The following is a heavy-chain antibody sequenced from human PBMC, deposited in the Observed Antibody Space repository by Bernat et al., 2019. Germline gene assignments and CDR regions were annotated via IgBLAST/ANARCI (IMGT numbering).Heavy chain of an antibody. D-gene: IGHD7-27*01. CDR3: ARIRDGLGLTGADY. CDR1: GFTFTTYW. V-gene: IGHV5-51*01. Sequence: EVQLVQSGAEVKRPGESLKISCKSSGFTFTTYWIGWVRQMPGKGLEWMGIIFPSDSDTKYSPSFQGQVTISADKSLTTAYLQWSSLKASDTAMYYCARIRDGLGLTGADYWGQGTLVTVSS. CDR2: IFPSDSDT. J-gene: IGHJ4*02.